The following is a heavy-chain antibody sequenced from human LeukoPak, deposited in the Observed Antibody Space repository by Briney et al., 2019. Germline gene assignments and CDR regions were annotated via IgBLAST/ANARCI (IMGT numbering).Heavy chain of an antibody. D-gene: IGHD5-18*01. V-gene: IGHV3-33*01. Sequence: GGSLRLSCAASGLTFSAYGMHWVRQAPGKGLEWVAVIWSGESTTYYADSVKGRFTISRDNSKNTLYLEMNSLRAEDTAVYHCARSIQLWSPSFDYWGQGILVTVSS. CDR3: ARSIQLWSPSFDY. CDR2: IWSGESTT. CDR1: GLTFSAYG. J-gene: IGHJ4*02.